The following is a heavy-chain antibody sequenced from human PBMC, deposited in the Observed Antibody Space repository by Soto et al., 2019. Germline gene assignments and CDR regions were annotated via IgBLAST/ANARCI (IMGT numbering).Heavy chain of an antibody. V-gene: IGHV3-23*01. Sequence: GGSLRLSCAASGFTFSSYAMNWVRQAPGKGLEWVSAIGGSAGSTYYADSVKGRFTISRDNSKNTLYLQMNSLRAEDTAVYYCARAYEGDYFDYWGQGTLVTVSS. CDR3: ARAYEGDYFDY. CDR2: IGGSAGST. J-gene: IGHJ4*02. CDR1: GFTFSSYA. D-gene: IGHD3-16*01.